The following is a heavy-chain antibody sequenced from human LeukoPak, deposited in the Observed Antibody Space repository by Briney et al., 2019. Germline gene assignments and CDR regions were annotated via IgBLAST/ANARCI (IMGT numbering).Heavy chain of an antibody. CDR3: ARWYYDSRGYYKGTDY. D-gene: IGHD3-22*01. CDR1: GDSVSSNSAA. V-gene: IGHV6-1*01. Sequence: SQTLSLTCAISGDSVSSNSAAWNWIRQSPSRGLEWLGRTYYRSKWYYDYALSVKSRITINPDTSKNQFSLQLNSVTPEDTAVYYCARWYYDSRGYYKGTDYWGQGTLVTVSS. CDR2: TYYRSKWYY. J-gene: IGHJ4*02.